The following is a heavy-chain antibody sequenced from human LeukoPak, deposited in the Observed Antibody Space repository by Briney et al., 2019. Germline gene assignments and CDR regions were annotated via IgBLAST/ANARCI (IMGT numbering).Heavy chain of an antibody. J-gene: IGHJ4*02. Sequence: SETLSLTCTVSGGSISSYYWSWIRQPPGKGLEWIGYIYYSGSTNYNPSLKSRVTMSVDTSKNQFSLKLSSVTAADTAVYYCARVTTVGGIVFDNWGQGTLVTVSS. CDR1: GGSISSYY. CDR2: IYYSGST. D-gene: IGHD1-1*01. V-gene: IGHV4-59*01. CDR3: ARVTTVGGIVFDN.